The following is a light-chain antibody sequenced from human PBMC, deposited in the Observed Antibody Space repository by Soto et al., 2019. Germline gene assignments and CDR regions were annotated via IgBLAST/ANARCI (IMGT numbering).Light chain of an antibody. CDR1: SSDVGGYNY. Sequence: QSVLTQPPSASGSPGQSVTIYCTGTSSDVGGYNYVSWYQQHPGKAPKLMIYEVSKRPSGVPDRFSGSKSANTASLTVSGLQAEDEADYYCSSYAGSNNWVFGGGTKLTVL. V-gene: IGLV2-8*01. CDR3: SSYAGSNNWV. J-gene: IGLJ3*02. CDR2: EVS.